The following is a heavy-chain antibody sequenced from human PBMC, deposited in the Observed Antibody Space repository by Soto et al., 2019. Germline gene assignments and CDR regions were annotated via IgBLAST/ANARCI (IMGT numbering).Heavy chain of an antibody. Sequence: EVQLVESGGGLVKPGGSLRLSCAASGFTFSSYSMNWVRQAPGKGLEWVSSISSSSSYIYYADSVKGRFTISRDNAKHSLYLQMNSLRAEDTAVYYCARGTPYYYDSTRGHYFDYWGQGTLVTVSS. D-gene: IGHD3-22*01. CDR3: ARGTPYYYDSTRGHYFDY. CDR1: GFTFSSYS. CDR2: ISSSSSYI. V-gene: IGHV3-21*01. J-gene: IGHJ4*02.